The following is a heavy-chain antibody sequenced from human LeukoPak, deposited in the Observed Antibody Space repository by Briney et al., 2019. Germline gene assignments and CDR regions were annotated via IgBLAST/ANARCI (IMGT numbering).Heavy chain of an antibody. Sequence: PGGSLRLSCAASGFTVSSNYMSWVRQAPGKGLEWVSVIYSGGSTYYADSVKGRFTISRDNSKNTLYLQMNSLRAEDTAVYYCAREAMVRGVITQAAFDIWGQGTMVTVSS. CDR3: AREAMVRGVITQAAFDI. D-gene: IGHD3-10*01. CDR2: IYSGGST. J-gene: IGHJ3*02. CDR1: GFTVSSNY. V-gene: IGHV3-53*01.